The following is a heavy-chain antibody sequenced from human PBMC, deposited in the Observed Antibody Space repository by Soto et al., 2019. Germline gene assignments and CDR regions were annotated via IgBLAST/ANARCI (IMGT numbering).Heavy chain of an antibody. D-gene: IGHD1-1*01. CDR3: AKEKGWNPGLFDY. Sequence: QVQLVESGGGVVQPGRSLRLSCAASGFTFSSYAMHWVRQAPGKGLEWVAVISYDGSNKYYADSVKGRFTISRDNSKNTLYRQMNSLRAEDTAVYYCAKEKGWNPGLFDYWGQGSLVTVSS. J-gene: IGHJ4*02. CDR1: GFTFSSYA. V-gene: IGHV3-30-3*01. CDR2: ISYDGSNK.